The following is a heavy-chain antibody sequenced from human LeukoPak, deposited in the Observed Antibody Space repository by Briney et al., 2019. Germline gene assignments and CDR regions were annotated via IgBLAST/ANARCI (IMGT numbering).Heavy chain of an antibody. CDR3: AKDRSRDYYDSSGYYYDY. CDR1: GFTFSTYS. J-gene: IGHJ4*02. CDR2: ISSSSNYI. V-gene: IGHV3-21*04. D-gene: IGHD3-22*01. Sequence: GGSLRLSCAASGFTFSTYSMNWVRQAPGKGLEWVSCISSSSNYIYYADSVKGRFTISRDNAKNSLYLQMNSLRAEDTAVYYCAKDRSRDYYDSSGYYYDYWGQGTLVTVSS.